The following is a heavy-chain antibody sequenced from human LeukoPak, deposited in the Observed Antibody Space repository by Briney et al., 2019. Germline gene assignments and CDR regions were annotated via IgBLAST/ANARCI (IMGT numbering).Heavy chain of an antibody. V-gene: IGHV4-34*01. CDR3: ARRGFYYGSGRDYMDV. J-gene: IGHJ6*03. CDR1: GGSFSGYY. D-gene: IGHD3-10*01. Sequence: PSETLSLTCAVYGGSFSGYYWSWIRQPPGKGLEWIGEINHSGSTSYNPSLKSRVTVSVDTSKNQFSLKLSSVTAADTAVYYCARRGFYYGSGRDYMDVWGKGTTVTISS. CDR2: INHSGST.